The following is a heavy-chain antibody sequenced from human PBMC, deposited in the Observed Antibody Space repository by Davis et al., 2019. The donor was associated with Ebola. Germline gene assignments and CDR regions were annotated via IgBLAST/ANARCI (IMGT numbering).Heavy chain of an antibody. CDR1: GGSISSGDYY. V-gene: IGHV4-30-4*01. Sequence: SCTVSGGSISSGDYYWSWIRQPPGKGLEWIGYIYYIGNTYYNPSLKSRVTISVDTSKNQFFLKLSSVTAADTAVYYCARDRAEKVGDSLFYYFDYWGRGTLVTVSS. D-gene: IGHD2-15*01. CDR3: ARDRAEKVGDSLFYYFDY. CDR2: IYYIGNT. J-gene: IGHJ4*02.